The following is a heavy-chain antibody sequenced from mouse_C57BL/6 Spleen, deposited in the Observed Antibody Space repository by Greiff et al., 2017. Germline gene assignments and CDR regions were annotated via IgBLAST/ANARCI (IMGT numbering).Heavy chain of an antibody. CDR1: GFNIKDDY. D-gene: IGHD5-1*01. J-gene: IGHJ1*03. CDR3: TTRESTLSHWYFDV. V-gene: IGHV14-4*01. Sequence: EVQLQQSGAELVRPGASVKLSCTASGFNIKDDYMHWVKQRPEQGLEWIGWIDPENGDTEYASKFQGKATITADTSSNTAYLQLSSLTSEDTAVYYCTTRESTLSHWYFDVWGTGTTVTVSS. CDR2: IDPENGDT.